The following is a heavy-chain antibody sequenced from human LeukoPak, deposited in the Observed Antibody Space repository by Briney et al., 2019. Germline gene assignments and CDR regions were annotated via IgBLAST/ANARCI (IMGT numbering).Heavy chain of an antibody. CDR3: AGVSPINYYYGMDV. CDR2: ISGSGGST. Sequence: GGSLRLSCAASGFTFSSYAMSWVRQAPGKGLEWVSAISGSGGSTYYADSAKGRFTISRDNSKNTLYLQMNSLRAEDTAVYYCAGVSPINYYYGMDVWGQGTTGSVSS. D-gene: IGHD2-8*01. V-gene: IGHV3-23*01. CDR1: GFTFSSYA. J-gene: IGHJ6*02.